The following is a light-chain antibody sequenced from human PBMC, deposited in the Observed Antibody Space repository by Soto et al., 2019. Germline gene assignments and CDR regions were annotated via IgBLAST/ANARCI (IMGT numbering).Light chain of an antibody. CDR1: QSITPW. CDR2: KAS. V-gene: IGKV1-5*03. Sequence: DIQMTHSPSTLSASVGDRVTITCRASQSITPWLPWYPQKPGTAPKLIIYKASSLESGVPSRFSGSASGTQFNHTISCLQPDDFAVCYCQQGSNWTLTFGGGTKVDIK. J-gene: IGKJ4*01. CDR3: QQGSNWTLT.